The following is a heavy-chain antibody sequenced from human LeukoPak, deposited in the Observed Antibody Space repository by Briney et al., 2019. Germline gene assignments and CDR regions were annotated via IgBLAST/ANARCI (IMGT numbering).Heavy chain of an antibody. CDR3: ARLSTTVAGDDY. CDR2: IKQDGSEK. V-gene: IGHV3-7*01. CDR1: GFTFSNYW. Sequence: PGGSLRLSCAATGFTFSNYWMTWVRQAPGKGLEWVASIKQDGSEKFYVDSVKGRFTISRDNARNSLYLQMNSLRAEDTATYYCARLSTTVAGDDYWGQGTLVTVPS. D-gene: IGHD1-1*01. J-gene: IGHJ4*02.